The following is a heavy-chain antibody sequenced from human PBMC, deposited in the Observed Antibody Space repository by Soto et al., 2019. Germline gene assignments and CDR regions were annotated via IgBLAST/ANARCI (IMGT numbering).Heavy chain of an antibody. CDR3: ARGVVAARPAPYSYYGMDV. J-gene: IGHJ6*02. D-gene: IGHD6-6*01. CDR2: ISSSSSYI. V-gene: IGHV3-21*01. Sequence: EVQLVESGGGLVKPGGSLRLSCAASGFTFSSYSMNWVRHAPGTGLEWVSSISSSSSYIYYSDSVKGRFTISRDNAKNSRYLQMHSRRAEDKAVYYCARGVVAARPAPYSYYGMDVWGQGTTVTV. CDR1: GFTFSSYS.